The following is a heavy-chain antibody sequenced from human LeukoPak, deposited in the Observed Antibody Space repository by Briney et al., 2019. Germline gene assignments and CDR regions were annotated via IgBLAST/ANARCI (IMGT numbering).Heavy chain of an antibody. Sequence: PGGSLRLSCAASGFTFSSYSMNWVRQAPGKGLEWVSSISSSSSYIYYADSVKGRFTISRDNAKNSLYLQMNSLRAEDTAVYYCANLGYCSGGSCYGRTDYWGQGTLVTVSS. V-gene: IGHV3-21*01. CDR1: GFTFSSYS. D-gene: IGHD2-15*01. CDR3: ANLGYCSGGSCYGRTDY. CDR2: ISSSSSYI. J-gene: IGHJ4*02.